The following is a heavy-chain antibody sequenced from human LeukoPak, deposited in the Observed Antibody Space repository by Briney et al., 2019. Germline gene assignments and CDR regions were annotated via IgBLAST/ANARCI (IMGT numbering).Heavy chain of an antibody. V-gene: IGHV4-31*03. CDR3: ARGSALTVTTDH. D-gene: IGHD4-17*01. Sequence: SETLSLTCTVSGGSISSGGYYWSWLRQHPGTGLEWIGYIYYSGSTYYNPSLKSRVTISVDTSKNQFSLKLSSVTAADTAVYYCARGSALTVTTDHWGQGTLVTVSS. J-gene: IGHJ4*02. CDR2: IYYSGST. CDR1: GGSISSGGYY.